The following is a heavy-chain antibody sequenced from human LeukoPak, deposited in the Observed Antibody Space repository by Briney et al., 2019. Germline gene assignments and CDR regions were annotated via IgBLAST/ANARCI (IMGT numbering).Heavy chain of an antibody. Sequence: SVKVSCKASGGTFSSYAISWVRQAPGQGLEWMGGIIPIFGTANYAQKFQGRVTITADKSTSTAYMELSSLRSEDTAVYYCARGIAAVSGYYYMDVWGKGTTVTVSS. V-gene: IGHV1-69*06. CDR1: GGTFSSYA. J-gene: IGHJ6*03. CDR2: IIPIFGTA. CDR3: ARGIAAVSGYYYMDV. D-gene: IGHD6-13*01.